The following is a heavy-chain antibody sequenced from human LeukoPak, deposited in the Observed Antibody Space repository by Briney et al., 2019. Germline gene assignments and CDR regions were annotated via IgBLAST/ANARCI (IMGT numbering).Heavy chain of an antibody. CDR1: GYTFTGYS. CDR2: INPNSGGT. J-gene: IGHJ4*02. V-gene: IGHV1-2*02. CDR3: ARVVTIFGVAALGY. Sequence: ASVKVSCKASGYTFTGYSMHWVRQAPGQGLEWMGWINPNSGGTNYAQKFQGRVTMTRDTSISTAYMELSRLRSDDTAVYYCARVVTIFGVAALGYWGQGTLVTVSS. D-gene: IGHD3-3*01.